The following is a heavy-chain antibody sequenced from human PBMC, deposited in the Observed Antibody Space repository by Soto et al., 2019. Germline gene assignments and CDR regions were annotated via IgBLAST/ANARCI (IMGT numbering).Heavy chain of an antibody. CDR3: ARDPWGELTYFDY. V-gene: IGHV4-59*01. J-gene: IGHJ4*02. CDR1: GGSISSYY. Sequence: PSETLSLTCTVSGGSISSYYWSWIRQPPGKGLEWIGYIFYNGNTNYNPSLKSRVTISVDTANNQLSLKLSSVTAADTAVYYCARDPWGELTYFDYWGQGTLVTVS. D-gene: IGHD1-7*01. CDR2: IFYNGNT.